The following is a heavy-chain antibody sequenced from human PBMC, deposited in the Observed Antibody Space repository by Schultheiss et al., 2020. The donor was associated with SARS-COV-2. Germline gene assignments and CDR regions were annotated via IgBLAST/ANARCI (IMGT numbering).Heavy chain of an antibody. CDR3: ARRTTRSDY. V-gene: IGHV4-61*02. J-gene: IGHJ4*02. CDR1: GGSISSGSYY. CDR2: IYTSGST. Sequence: SETLSLTCTVSGGSISSGSYYWSWIRQPAGKGLEWIGRIYTSGSTYYNPSLKSRVTISVDTSKNQFSLKLSSVTAADTAVYYCARRTTRSDYWGQGTLVTVSS. D-gene: IGHD4-11*01.